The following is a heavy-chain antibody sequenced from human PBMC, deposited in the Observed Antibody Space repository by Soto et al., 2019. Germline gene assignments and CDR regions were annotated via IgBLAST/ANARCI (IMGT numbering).Heavy chain of an antibody. Sequence: ASVKVSCKASGYTFTSYDINWVRQATGQGLEWMGWMNPNSGNTGYAQKFQGRVTMTRNTSISTAYMELSSLRSEDTAVYYCARARRIVVVTAESPYFQHWGQGTLVTVS. V-gene: IGHV1-8*01. CDR3: ARARRIVVVTAESPYFQH. CDR2: MNPNSGNT. J-gene: IGHJ1*01. D-gene: IGHD2-21*02. CDR1: GYTFTSYD.